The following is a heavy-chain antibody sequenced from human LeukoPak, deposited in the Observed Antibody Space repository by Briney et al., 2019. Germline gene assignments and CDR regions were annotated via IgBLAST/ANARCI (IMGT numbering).Heavy chain of an antibody. Sequence: GASVKVSCKASGYTFTSYDINWVRQATGQGLEWMGWMNPNSGNTGYAQKFQGRVTMTRNTSISTAYMELSSLRSEDTAVYYCARRRRYFDWLHYYYMDVWGKGTTVTISS. J-gene: IGHJ6*03. CDR2: MNPNSGNT. D-gene: IGHD3-9*01. CDR3: ARRRRYFDWLHYYYMDV. CDR1: GYTFTSYD. V-gene: IGHV1-8*01.